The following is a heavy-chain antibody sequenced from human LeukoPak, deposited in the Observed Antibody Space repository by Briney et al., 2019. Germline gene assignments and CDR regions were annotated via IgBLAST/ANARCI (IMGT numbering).Heavy chain of an antibody. Sequence: PGGSLRLSCVASGFSFTTHAMGWVRQAPGKGLEWVANIKQDGSEKYYVDSVKGRFTISRDNAKNSLYLQMNSLRAEDTAVYYCARDMGYYDSSGYYFWVGSLDYWGQGTLVTVSS. CDR3: ARDMGYYDSSGYYFWVGSLDY. D-gene: IGHD3-22*01. V-gene: IGHV3-7*01. CDR2: IKQDGSEK. J-gene: IGHJ4*02. CDR1: GFSFTTHA.